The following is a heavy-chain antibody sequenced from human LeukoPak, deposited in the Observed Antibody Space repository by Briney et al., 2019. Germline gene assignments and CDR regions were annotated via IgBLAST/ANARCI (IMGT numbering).Heavy chain of an antibody. D-gene: IGHD3-16*01. CDR3: ARVAYDYVWGSYSHYFDY. J-gene: IGHJ4*02. Sequence: GASVTVSCKASGYTFTSYYMHWVRRAPGQGLEWMGIINPSGGSTSYAQKFQGRVTMTRDTSTSTVYMELSSLRSEDTAVYYCARVAYDYVWGSYSHYFDYWGQGTLVTVSS. CDR1: GYTFTSYY. CDR2: INPSGGST. V-gene: IGHV1-46*01.